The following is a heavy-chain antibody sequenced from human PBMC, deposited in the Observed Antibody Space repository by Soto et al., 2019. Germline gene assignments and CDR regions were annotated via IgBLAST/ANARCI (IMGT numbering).Heavy chain of an antibody. CDR3: VTIFGAAAPFDY. CDR2: ISYSGST. V-gene: IGHV4-30-4*01. J-gene: IGHJ4*02. D-gene: IGHD6-13*01. Sequence: SESLSLTCTVSGGSISSGDYYWSWIRQPPGKGLEWIGYISYSGSTYYNPSLKSRLTISVDTSKNQFSLKLTSVTAADTAVYYCVTIFGAAAPFDYWGQGTLVTVSS. CDR1: GGSISSGDYY.